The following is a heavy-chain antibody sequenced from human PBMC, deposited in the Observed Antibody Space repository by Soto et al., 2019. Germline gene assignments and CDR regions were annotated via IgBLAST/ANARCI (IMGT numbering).Heavy chain of an antibody. CDR3: TTDSTQTFCDGGPCYSVQTKSHAS. CDR1: GFTFNNGW. Sequence: EVQLVESGGGLVKPGGSLRLSCAASGFTFNNGWMSWVRQAPGKGLEWVGRIKSIIAGGTTDYSAPVQGRVTISRNDAKDTLYLQMNSLKTEDTAVYYWTTDSTQTFCDGGPCYSVQTKSHASWGKGTLVTVSS. CDR2: IKSIIAGGTT. J-gene: IGHJ5*02. V-gene: IGHV3-15*01. D-gene: IGHD2-21*01.